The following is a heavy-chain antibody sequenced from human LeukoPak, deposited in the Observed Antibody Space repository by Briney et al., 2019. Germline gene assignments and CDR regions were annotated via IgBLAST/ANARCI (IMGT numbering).Heavy chain of an antibody. CDR2: VYHSGST. D-gene: IGHD2-15*01. CDR1: GGSISSYH. Sequence: SETLSLTCTISGGSISSYHWSWIRQPPGKGLEWIGCVYHSGSTKYNPSLKSRVTVSADTSKNQFSLKLSSVTAADTAVYFCARQVDLLGFVDPWGQGTQVTVSS. CDR3: ARQVDLLGFVDP. V-gene: IGHV4-59*08. J-gene: IGHJ5*02.